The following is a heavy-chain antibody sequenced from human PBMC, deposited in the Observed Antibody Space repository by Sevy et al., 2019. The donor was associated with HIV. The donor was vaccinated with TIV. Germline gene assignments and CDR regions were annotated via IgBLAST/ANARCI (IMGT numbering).Heavy chain of an antibody. D-gene: IGHD4-4*01. Sequence: SETLSLTCTVSGGSISDHYWSWIRQPPGKGLEWIGYFYYGSGTTNYNPSLKSRVTISIDTSKNQFSLKVSSVTAADMAVYYCARQGATLTTLYAFHIWGQGTMVTVSS. J-gene: IGHJ3*02. CDR2: FYYGSGTT. V-gene: IGHV4-59*08. CDR3: ARQGATLTTLYAFHI. CDR1: GGSISDHY.